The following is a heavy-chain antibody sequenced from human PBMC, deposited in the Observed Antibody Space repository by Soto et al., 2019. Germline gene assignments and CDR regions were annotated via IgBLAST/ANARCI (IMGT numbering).Heavy chain of an antibody. CDR1: GFTFSTYW. CDR2: INGDGSTT. V-gene: IGHV3-74*01. D-gene: IGHD3-16*01. J-gene: IGHJ4*02. CDR3: ARYYDGRPFDY. Sequence: EVQLVESGGGLVQPGGSLRLSCAASGFTFSTYWMHWVREAPGKGLVWVSRINGDGSTTTYADSVKGRFTISRDNAENTVYLQMNSLRAEDTAVYYCARYYDGRPFDYWGQGTLVTVPS.